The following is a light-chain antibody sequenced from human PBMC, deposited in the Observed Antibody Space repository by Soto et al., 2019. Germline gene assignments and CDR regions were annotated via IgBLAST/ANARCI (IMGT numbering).Light chain of an antibody. V-gene: IGKV1-27*01. Sequence: DIQMTQSPSSLSASLGDRVTITCRASQGIGVYLAWFQQRPGRVPNLLIYAASTLQSGVPSRFSGSGSGTDFTLTISSLQTEDVETYYCQKQNSAPLTFGGGTKVEIK. CDR1: QGIGVY. CDR3: QKQNSAPLT. CDR2: AAS. J-gene: IGKJ4*01.